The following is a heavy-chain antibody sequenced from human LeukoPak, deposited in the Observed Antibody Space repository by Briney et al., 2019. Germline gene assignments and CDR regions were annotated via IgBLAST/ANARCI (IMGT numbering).Heavy chain of an antibody. V-gene: IGHV3-53*01. CDR2: IYSGGST. D-gene: IGHD3-22*01. CDR1: GFTVSSNY. CDR3: ARLEDSSGYFYYFDY. J-gene: IGHJ4*02. Sequence: GGSLRLSCAASGFTVSSNYMSWVRQAPGKGLEWVSVIYSGGSTYYADSMKGRFTISRDNSKNTLYLQMNSLRAEDTAVYYCARLEDSSGYFYYFDYWGQGTLVTVSS.